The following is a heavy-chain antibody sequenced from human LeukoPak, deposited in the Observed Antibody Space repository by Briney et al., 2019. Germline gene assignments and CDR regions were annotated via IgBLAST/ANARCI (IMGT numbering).Heavy chain of an antibody. CDR1: GGTFTSYA. CDR3: ARAGIAYWSSTSCSLDY. CDR2: TIPTLGTA. J-gene: IGHJ4*02. V-gene: IGHV1-69*05. D-gene: IGHD2-2*01. Sequence: GAAVKVSCKASGGTFTSYAISWVRQAPGQGLEWMGQTIPTLGTANYAQTLQGRVTITTDESRSTSYMELSSLRSEDTAVYYCARAGIAYWSSTSCSLDYSGEGTLVT.